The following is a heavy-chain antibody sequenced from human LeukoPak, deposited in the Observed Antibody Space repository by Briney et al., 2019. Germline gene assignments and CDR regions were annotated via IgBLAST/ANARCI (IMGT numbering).Heavy chain of an antibody. D-gene: IGHD6-13*01. CDR3: ARGIAAAGIDY. V-gene: IGHV1-2*02. CDR1: GYTFTGYY. CDR2: INPNSGST. Sequence: ASVKVSCKASGYTFTGYYMHWVRQAPGQGLEWMGCINPNSGSTNYAQKFQGRVTMTRDTSTKKAYMDLRSLRSDDTALYYCARGIAAAGIDYWGQGTLVTVSS. J-gene: IGHJ4*02.